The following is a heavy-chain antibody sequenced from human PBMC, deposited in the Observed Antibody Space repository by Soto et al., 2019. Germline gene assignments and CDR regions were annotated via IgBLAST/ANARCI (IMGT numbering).Heavy chain of an antibody. CDR2: IKSKTDGGTT. J-gene: IGHJ4*02. CDR3: TTAPRITIFGVVLGDGHNHY. D-gene: IGHD3-3*01. CDR1: GFTFSNAW. V-gene: IGHV3-15*01. Sequence: EVQLVESGGGLVKPGGSLRLSCAASGFTFSNAWMSWVRQAPGKGLEWVGRIKSKTDGGTTDYAAPVKGRFTISRDDSKNTLYLQMNSLKTEDTAVSYCTTAPRITIFGVVLGDGHNHYWGQGTLVPVSS.